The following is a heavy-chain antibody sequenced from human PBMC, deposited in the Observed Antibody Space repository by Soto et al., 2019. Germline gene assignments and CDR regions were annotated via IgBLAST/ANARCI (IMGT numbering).Heavy chain of an antibody. J-gene: IGHJ6*02. V-gene: IGHV4-59*01. CDR3: ARRRDDFYGMDV. CDR2: ISYSGST. Sequence: QVQLQESGPGLVKPSATLSLTCTVSGDSISSYYWSWIRQPPGKGLEWIGYISYSGSTNYNPSLKSRVSISVDTSKNQFSLILTSVTAADTAVYYCARRRDDFYGMDVWGQGTTVTVSS. CDR1: GDSISSYY.